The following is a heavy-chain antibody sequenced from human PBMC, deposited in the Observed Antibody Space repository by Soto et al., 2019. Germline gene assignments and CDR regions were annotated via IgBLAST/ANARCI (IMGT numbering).Heavy chain of an antibody. D-gene: IGHD6-13*01. CDR2: INPSGGST. V-gene: IGHV1-46*01. Sequence: ASVKVSCKASGCTFTSYYMHWVRQAPGQGLEWMGIINPSGGSTSYAQKFQGRVTMTRDTSTSTVYMELSSLRSEGTAVYYCARGVAAAGVYYYGMDVWGQGTTVTVSS. J-gene: IGHJ6*02. CDR1: GCTFTSYY. CDR3: ARGVAAAGVYYYGMDV.